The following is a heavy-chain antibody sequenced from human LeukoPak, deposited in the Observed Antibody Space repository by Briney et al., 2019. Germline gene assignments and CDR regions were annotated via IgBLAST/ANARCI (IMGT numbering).Heavy chain of an antibody. V-gene: IGHV4-39*01. D-gene: IGHD6-13*01. J-gene: IGHJ4*02. CDR2: IYYSGGT. CDR3: ARQGGIAAAGMYYFDY. Sequence: SETLSLTCTVSGGPISSSSYYWGWIRQPPGKGLEWIGSIYYSGGTYYNPSLKSRVTISVDTSKNQFSLKLSSVTAADTAVYYCARQGGIAAAGMYYFDYWGQGTLVTVSS. CDR1: GGPISSSSYY.